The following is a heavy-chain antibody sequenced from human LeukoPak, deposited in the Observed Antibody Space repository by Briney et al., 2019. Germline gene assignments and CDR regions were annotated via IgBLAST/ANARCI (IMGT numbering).Heavy chain of an antibody. CDR2: IWYDGSNQ. J-gene: IGHJ4*02. Sequence: GGSLRLSCAASGFTFTSYGFHWVRQAPGKGLEWVAVIWYDGSNQYYADSVKGRFTISRDQSKNTLCLQMNSLRAEDTAVYYCARDLGATNYYFDYWGQGTLVTVSS. D-gene: IGHD5-24*01. V-gene: IGHV3-33*08. CDR3: ARDLGATNYYFDY. CDR1: GFTFTSYG.